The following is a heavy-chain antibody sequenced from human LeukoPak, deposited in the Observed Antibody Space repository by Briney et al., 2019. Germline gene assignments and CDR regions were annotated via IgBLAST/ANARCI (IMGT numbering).Heavy chain of an antibody. CDR3: AKEAYDFWSGLFDY. J-gene: IGHJ4*02. D-gene: IGHD3-3*01. CDR2: ISYDGSNK. V-gene: IGHV3-30*18. Sequence: GGSLRLSCAASGFTFSSYGMHWVRQAPGKGLEWVAVISYDGSNKYYADSVKGRFTISRDNSKNTLYLQMNSLRAEDTAVYYCAKEAYDFWSGLFDYWGQGTLVTVSS. CDR1: GFTFSSYG.